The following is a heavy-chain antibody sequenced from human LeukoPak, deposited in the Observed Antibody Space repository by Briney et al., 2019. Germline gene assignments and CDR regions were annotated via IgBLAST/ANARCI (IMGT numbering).Heavy chain of an antibody. Sequence: GGSLRLSCAASGFTFSSYSMNWVRQAPGKGLEWVSSISSSSSYIYYADSVKGRFTISRDNAKNSLYLQMNSLRAEDTAVYYCARERWQQLVHVIPAEIDYWGQGTLVTVSS. CDR3: ARERWQQLVHVIPAEIDY. J-gene: IGHJ4*02. V-gene: IGHV3-21*01. D-gene: IGHD6-13*01. CDR1: GFTFSSYS. CDR2: ISSSSSYI.